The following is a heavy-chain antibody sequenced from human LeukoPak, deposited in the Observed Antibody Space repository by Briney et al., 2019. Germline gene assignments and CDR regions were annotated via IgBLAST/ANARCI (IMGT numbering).Heavy chain of an antibody. CDR3: ARDRATSHFDY. V-gene: IGHV4-59*01. J-gene: IGHJ4*02. CDR1: GGSISSYY. CDR2: IYYSGST. Sequence: ASETLSLTCTVCGGSISSYYWSWIRQPPGKGLEWIGYIYYSGSTNYNPSLKSRVTISVDTSKNQFSLKLSSVTAADTAVYYCARDRATSHFDYWGQGTLVTVSS.